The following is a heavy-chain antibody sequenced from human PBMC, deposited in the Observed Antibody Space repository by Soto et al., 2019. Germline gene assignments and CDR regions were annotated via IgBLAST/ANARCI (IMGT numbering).Heavy chain of an antibody. J-gene: IGHJ6*02. Sequence: ETPSLTCAVYGGSLSPYYWSWIRQPPEKGLEWIGEINHSGITNYSPSLKSRVTISLDTSKNQFSLTLSSLTAADTAVYYCARAVSARPAGFYYYAMDVWGQGTTVTVSS. CDR3: ARAVSARPAGFYYYAMDV. CDR1: GGSLSPYY. D-gene: IGHD6-6*01. V-gene: IGHV4-34*01. CDR2: INHSGIT.